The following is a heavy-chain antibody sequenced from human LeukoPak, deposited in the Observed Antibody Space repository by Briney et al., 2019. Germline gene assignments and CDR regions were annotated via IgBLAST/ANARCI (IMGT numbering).Heavy chain of an antibody. CDR2: FSPSGGGT. V-gene: IGHV3-23*01. CDR3: AKNSMRIYYDSSGPQDY. Sequence: GGSLRLSCAASGFTFSSYAMSWVRQAPGKGLEWVSAFSPSGGGTYYADSVKGRFTISRDNSKNTLYLQMNSLRAEDTAVYYCAKNSMRIYYDSSGPQDYWGQGTLVTVSS. CDR1: GFTFSSYA. J-gene: IGHJ4*02. D-gene: IGHD3-22*01.